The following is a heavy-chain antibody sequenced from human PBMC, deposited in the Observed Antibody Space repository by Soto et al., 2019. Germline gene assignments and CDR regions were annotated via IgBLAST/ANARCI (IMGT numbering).Heavy chain of an antibody. CDR3: TRDPVGGNWFDP. CDR2: TNPYNGNT. Sequence: QVQLVQSGVEVKKPGASVKVSCKASGYTFTSYGISWVRQAPGLGLEWMGWTNPYNGNTNYAQKLQGRVTMTTDTSTSTAYMELRSLRSDDTAVYYCTRDPVGGNWFDPWGQGTLVTVSS. D-gene: IGHD1-26*01. J-gene: IGHJ5*02. CDR1: GYTFTSYG. V-gene: IGHV1-18*01.